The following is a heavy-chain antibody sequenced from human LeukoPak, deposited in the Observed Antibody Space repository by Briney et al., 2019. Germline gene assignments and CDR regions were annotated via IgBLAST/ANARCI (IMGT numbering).Heavy chain of an antibody. J-gene: IGHJ4*02. CDR1: GFTFSSYS. D-gene: IGHD1-14*01. V-gene: IGHV3-21*01. CDR3: ASGPADRGGY. CDR2: ISSSSSYI. Sequence: GGSLRLSCAASGFTFSSYSMNWVRQAPGNGLEWVSSISSSSSYIYYADSVKGRFTISRDNAKNSLYLQMNSLRAEDTAVYYCASGPADRGGYWGQGTLVTVSS.